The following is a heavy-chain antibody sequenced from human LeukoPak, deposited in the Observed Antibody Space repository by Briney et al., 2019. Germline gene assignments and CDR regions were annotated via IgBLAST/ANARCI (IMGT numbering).Heavy chain of an antibody. J-gene: IGHJ5*02. Sequence: ASVKVSCKASGYIFSDYYMHWVRQAPGQGLGWMGWIKPDRGGTNYEQKFQGRVIMTLDTSISTAYMELTRLTSDDTAVYYCSRGSAVVTTYRGGNWFDPWGQGTLVTVSS. D-gene: IGHD5-18*01. CDR3: SRGSAVVTTYRGGNWFDP. CDR1: GYIFSDYY. V-gene: IGHV1-2*02. CDR2: IKPDRGGT.